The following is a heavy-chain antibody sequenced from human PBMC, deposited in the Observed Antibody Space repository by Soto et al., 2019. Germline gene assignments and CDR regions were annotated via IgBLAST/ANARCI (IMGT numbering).Heavy chain of an antibody. D-gene: IGHD3-16*01. CDR1: AASFSKYY. CDR3: ASVTFGGIVLAN. V-gene: IGHV4-59*01. Sequence: SETLSLTCTVSAASFSKYYWTWIRQPPGKGLEWIGYIYFNGNTKYNPSLEGRLTISIDTSKKEFSLKLTSVTAADAAVYYCASVTFGGIVLANWGQGNLVTVSS. J-gene: IGHJ4*02. CDR2: IYFNGNT.